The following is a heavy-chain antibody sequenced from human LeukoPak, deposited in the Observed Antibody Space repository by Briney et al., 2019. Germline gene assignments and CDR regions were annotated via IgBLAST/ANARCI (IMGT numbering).Heavy chain of an antibody. CDR3: ARQGVVGATGFDY. J-gene: IGHJ4*02. Sequence: PSETLSLTCSVSGGSFSSISYYWGWIRQPPGKGLDWFGNIYSSGSTYNNPSLKSRVIISVDTSKNQFSLKLTSVTAADTAVYYCARQGVVGATGFDYWGQGTLVTVSS. CDR1: GGSFSSISYY. V-gene: IGHV4-39*01. CDR2: IYSSGST. D-gene: IGHD1-26*01.